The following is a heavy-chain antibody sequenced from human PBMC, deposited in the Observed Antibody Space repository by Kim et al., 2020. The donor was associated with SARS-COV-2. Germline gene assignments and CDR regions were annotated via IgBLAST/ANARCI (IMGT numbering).Heavy chain of an antibody. D-gene: IGHD1-26*01. CDR1: GFTFSSYW. J-gene: IGHJ6*02. V-gene: IGHV3-7*03. Sequence: GGSLRLSCAASGFTFSSYWMSWVRQAPGKGLEWVANIKQDGSEKYYVDSVKGRFTISRDNAKNSLYLQMNSLRAEDTAVYYCARNYVVGATTPDYYYGMDVWGQGTTVTVSS. CDR3: ARNYVVGATTPDYYYGMDV. CDR2: IKQDGSEK.